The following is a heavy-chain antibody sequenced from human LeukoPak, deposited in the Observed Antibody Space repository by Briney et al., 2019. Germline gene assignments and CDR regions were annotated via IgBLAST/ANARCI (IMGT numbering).Heavy chain of an antibody. CDR1: GYTFTGYY. CDR3: ARDEGLPWLVYDY. V-gene: IGHV1-18*04. CDR2: ISAYNGNT. J-gene: IGHJ4*02. Sequence: ASVKVSCKTSGYTFTGYYIHWVRQAPGQGREWMGWISAYNGNTNYAQKLQGRVTMTTDTSTSTACMELRSLRSDDTAVYYCARDEGLPWLVYDYWGQGTLVTVSS. D-gene: IGHD6-19*01.